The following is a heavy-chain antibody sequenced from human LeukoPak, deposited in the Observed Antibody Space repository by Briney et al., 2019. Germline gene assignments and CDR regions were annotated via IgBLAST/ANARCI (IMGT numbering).Heavy chain of an antibody. V-gene: IGHV4-4*07. Sequence: SETLSLTCTVSGGSISSYYWSWIRQPAGKGLEWIGRIYTSGSTNYNPSLKSRVTMSVDTSKNQFSQKLSSVTAADTAVYYCARAGGYYGSGSYQHTFDPWGQGTLVPVSS. CDR1: GGSISSYY. D-gene: IGHD3-10*01. CDR2: IYTSGST. J-gene: IGHJ5*02. CDR3: ARAGGYYGSGSYQHTFDP.